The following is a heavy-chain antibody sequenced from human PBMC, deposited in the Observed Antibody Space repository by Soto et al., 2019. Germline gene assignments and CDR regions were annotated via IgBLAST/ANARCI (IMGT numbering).Heavy chain of an antibody. D-gene: IGHD3-3*01. CDR1: GFTFSSYG. V-gene: IGHV3-30*18. Sequence: GGSLRLSCAASGFTFSSYGMHWVRQAPGKGLEWVAVISYDGSNKYYADSVKGRFTISRDNSKNTLYLQMNSLRAEDTAVYYFAKDLSYDFWSGYGGGLDYWGQGTLVTVSS. J-gene: IGHJ4*02. CDR3: AKDLSYDFWSGYGGGLDY. CDR2: ISYDGSNK.